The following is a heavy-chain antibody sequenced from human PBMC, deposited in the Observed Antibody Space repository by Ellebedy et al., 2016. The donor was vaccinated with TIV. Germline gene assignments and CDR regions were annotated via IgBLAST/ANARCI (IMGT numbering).Heavy chain of an antibody. CDR2: FSWNSGTI. J-gene: IGHJ5*02. CDR3: AKSFTANWFDP. Sequence: SLKISCAASGFTFDDYAMHWVRQAPGKGLEWVSGFSWNSGTIGSADSVKGRFTISRDNAKNSLYLQMNSLRAEDTAVYYCAKSFTANWFDPWGQGTLVTVSS. CDR1: GFTFDDYA. V-gene: IGHV3-9*01.